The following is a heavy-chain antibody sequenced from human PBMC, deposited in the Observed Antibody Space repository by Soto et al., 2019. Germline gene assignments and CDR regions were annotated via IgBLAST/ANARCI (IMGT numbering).Heavy chain of an antibody. CDR3: ARHRGYSSVDDAFDI. D-gene: IGHD6-19*01. CDR2: IYYSGST. CDR1: GGSISSSSYY. Sequence: SETLSLTCTVSGGSISSSSYYWGWIRQPPGKGLEWIGSIYYSGSTYYNPSLKSRVTISVDTSKNQFSLKLSSVTAADTAVYYCARHRGYSSVDDAFDIWGQGTMVTVSS. J-gene: IGHJ3*02. V-gene: IGHV4-39*01.